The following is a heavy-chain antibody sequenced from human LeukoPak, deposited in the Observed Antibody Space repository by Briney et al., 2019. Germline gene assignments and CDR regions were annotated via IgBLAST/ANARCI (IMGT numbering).Heavy chain of an antibody. J-gene: IGHJ3*02. CDR1: GFTSSIYA. Sequence: PGGSLRLSCAASGFTSSIYAMSWVRQAPGKGLQWVSSITSSGDGTYYAGSVKGRFTISRDNSENMLYLQMNSLRVEDTAVYYCAKDREWAAILYLSAFDIWGQGTMVTVSS. CDR2: ITSSGDGT. V-gene: IGHV3-23*01. D-gene: IGHD2-21*02. CDR3: AKDREWAAILYLSAFDI.